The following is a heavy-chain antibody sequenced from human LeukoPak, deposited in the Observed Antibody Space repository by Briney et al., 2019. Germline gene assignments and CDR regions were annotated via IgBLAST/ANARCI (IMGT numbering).Heavy chain of an antibody. CDR2: INEDGSST. Sequence: GGSLRLSCAASGYTFSSYWMPWVRQAPGKGLVWVSRINEDGSSTSYAESVRGRFTISRDNAKNTLYLQMNSLRAEDAAVYYCTTDTFGARDSWGQGTLVTVSS. CDR1: GYTFSSYW. J-gene: IGHJ4*02. D-gene: IGHD3-10*01. V-gene: IGHV3-74*01. CDR3: TTDTFGARDS.